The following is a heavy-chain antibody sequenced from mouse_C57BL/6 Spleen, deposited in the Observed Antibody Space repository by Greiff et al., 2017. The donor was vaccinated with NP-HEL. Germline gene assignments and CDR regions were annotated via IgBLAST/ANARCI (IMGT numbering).Heavy chain of an antibody. CDR1: GYTFTSYW. CDR2: IYPSDSET. J-gene: IGHJ2*01. V-gene: IGHV1-61*01. D-gene: IGHD2-1*01. CDR3: ARDGNLDY. Sequence: QVQLQQPGAELVRPGSSVKLSCKASGYTFTSYWMDWVKQRPGQGLEWIGNIYPSDSETHYNQKFKDKATLTVDKSSSTVYMQLSSLTSEDSAVYYCARDGNLDYWGQGTTLTVSS.